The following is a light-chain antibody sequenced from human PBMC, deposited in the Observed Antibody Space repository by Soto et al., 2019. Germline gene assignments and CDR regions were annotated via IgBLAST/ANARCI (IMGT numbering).Light chain of an antibody. CDR2: KAS. V-gene: IGKV1-5*03. Sequence: DIQMTQSPSTLSASVGDTVTSTCRASQSIDTWLAWHQQKPGRAPKLLISKASTLESGVPSRFSGSGSGTDFTLTISGLQPDDFASYYCQQYNSYRAFGQGTKVEI. CDR1: QSIDTW. J-gene: IGKJ1*01. CDR3: QQYNSYRA.